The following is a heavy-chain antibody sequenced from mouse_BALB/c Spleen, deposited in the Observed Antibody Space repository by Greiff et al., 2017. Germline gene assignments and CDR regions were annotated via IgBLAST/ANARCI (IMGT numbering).Heavy chain of an antibody. D-gene: IGHD1-2*01. J-gene: IGHJ4*01. CDR3: ARSYYGYVRNYYAMDY. Sequence: VQLQQSGAELMKPGASVKISCKATGYTFSSYWIEWVKQRPGHGLEWIGEILPGSGSTNYNEKFKGKATFTADTSSNTAYMQLSSLTSEDSAVYYCARSYYGYVRNYYAMDYWGQGTSVTVSS. V-gene: IGHV1-9*01. CDR2: ILPGSGST. CDR1: GYTFSSYW.